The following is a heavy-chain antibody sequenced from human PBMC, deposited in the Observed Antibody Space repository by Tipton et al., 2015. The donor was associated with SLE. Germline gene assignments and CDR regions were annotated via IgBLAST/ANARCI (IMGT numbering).Heavy chain of an antibody. CDR1: GGSFSGYY. Sequence: TLSLTCAVYGGSFSGYYWSWIRQPPGKGLEWIGEINHSGSTNYNPPLKSRVTISVDTSKNQFSLKLSSVTAADTAVYYCARGITIFDYWGQGTLVTVSS. D-gene: IGHD3-3*01. CDR3: ARGITIFDY. J-gene: IGHJ4*02. V-gene: IGHV4-34*01. CDR2: INHSGST.